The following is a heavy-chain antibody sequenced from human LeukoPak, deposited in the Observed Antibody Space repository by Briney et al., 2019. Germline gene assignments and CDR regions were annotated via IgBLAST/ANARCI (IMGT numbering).Heavy chain of an antibody. CDR1: GYTLTELS. CDR3: ATGYGSGSYSPFGSFDY. D-gene: IGHD3-10*01. Sequence: ASVKVSCKVSGYTLTELSMHWVRQAPGKGLEWMGGFDPEDGETIYAQKFQGRVTMTEDTSTDTAYMELSGLRSEDTAVYYCATGYGSGSYSPFGSFDYWGQGTLVTVSS. J-gene: IGHJ4*02. CDR2: FDPEDGET. V-gene: IGHV1-24*01.